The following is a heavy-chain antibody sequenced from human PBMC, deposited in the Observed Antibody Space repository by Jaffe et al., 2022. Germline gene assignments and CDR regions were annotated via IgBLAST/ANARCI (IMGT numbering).Heavy chain of an antibody. D-gene: IGHD1-26*01. J-gene: IGHJ4*02. CDR1: GFTFDDYA. Sequence: EVQLVESGGGLVQPGRSLRLSCAASGFTFDDYAMHWVRQAPGKGLEWVSGISWNSGSIGYADSVKGRFTISRDNAKNSLYLQMNSLRAEDTALYYCASSQNIPGGSQGQFDYWGQGTLVTVSS. V-gene: IGHV3-9*01. CDR2: ISWNSGSI. CDR3: ASSQNIPGGSQGQFDY.